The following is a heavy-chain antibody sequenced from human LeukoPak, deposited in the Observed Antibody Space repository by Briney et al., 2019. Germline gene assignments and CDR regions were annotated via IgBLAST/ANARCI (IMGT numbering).Heavy chain of an antibody. CDR1: GASISSYY. Sequence: SETLSLTCTVSGASISSYYWSWIRQPPGKGLEWIGYIYYSGSTHYNPSLKSRVTISVDTSKNQFSLKVTSVTAADTAVYYCARVAYSTPGYYYMDVWGKGTTVTV. CDR3: ARVAYSTPGYYYMDV. D-gene: IGHD4-11*01. V-gene: IGHV4-59*01. CDR2: IYYSGST. J-gene: IGHJ6*03.